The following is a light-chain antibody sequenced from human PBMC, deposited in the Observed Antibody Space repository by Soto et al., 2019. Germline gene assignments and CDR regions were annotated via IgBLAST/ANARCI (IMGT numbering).Light chain of an antibody. Sequence: SYELTQPPSVSVAPGQTASFTCGGHNIWSKSVHGYQQKPGQAPILVIYDDDDRPSGIPGRFSGSNSGRAATLTISRVEAGDEADYYCQVWDSDTDHVVFGGGTKLTVL. CDR2: DDD. J-gene: IGLJ2*01. CDR1: NIWSKS. V-gene: IGLV3-21*02. CDR3: QVWDSDTDHVV.